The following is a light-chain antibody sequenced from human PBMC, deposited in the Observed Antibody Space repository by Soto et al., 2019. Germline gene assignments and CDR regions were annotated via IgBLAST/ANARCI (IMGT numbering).Light chain of an antibody. CDR3: QQYGGSGT. Sequence: EIVLTHSPGTLSLSPGERATLSCSASQSVSNNYLAWYQQKPGQAPRLLIYGASNRATGIPDRFSGSGSGTDFTLTISRLEPEDFAVYYCQQYGGSGTFGQGTKVDIK. V-gene: IGKV3-20*01. CDR2: GAS. CDR1: QSVSNNY. J-gene: IGKJ1*01.